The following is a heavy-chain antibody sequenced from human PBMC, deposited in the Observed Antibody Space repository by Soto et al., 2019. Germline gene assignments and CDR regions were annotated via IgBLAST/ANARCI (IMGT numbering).Heavy chain of an antibody. Sequence: EVQLLESGGGLVQPGVSLRLSSAASGFTFSKYAMTWVRQAPGKGLEWVSAISASGGGTYYADSVKGRFTISRDNSKNTLYLQMYSLRAEDTAVYYCVRWIRAYGNAFDIWGQGTMVTVSS. CDR3: VRWIRAYGNAFDI. J-gene: IGHJ3*02. CDR1: GFTFSKYA. V-gene: IGHV3-23*01. CDR2: ISASGGGT. D-gene: IGHD4-17*01.